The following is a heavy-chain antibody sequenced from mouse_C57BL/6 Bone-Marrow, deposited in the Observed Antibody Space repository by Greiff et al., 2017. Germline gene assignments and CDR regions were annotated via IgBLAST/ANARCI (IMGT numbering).Heavy chain of an antibody. CDR1: GYTFTSYW. CDR3: AREGYYGSSYYWYFDV. J-gene: IGHJ1*03. Sequence: QVQLQQPGAELVKPGASVKLSCKASGYTFTSYWMQWVKQRPGQGLAWIGEIDPSDSYTNYNQQFKGQDPLTVDTSSSTAYMQLSSLTSEDSAVYYCAREGYYGSSYYWYFDVWGTGTTVTVSS. V-gene: IGHV1-50*01. CDR2: IDPSDSYT. D-gene: IGHD1-1*01.